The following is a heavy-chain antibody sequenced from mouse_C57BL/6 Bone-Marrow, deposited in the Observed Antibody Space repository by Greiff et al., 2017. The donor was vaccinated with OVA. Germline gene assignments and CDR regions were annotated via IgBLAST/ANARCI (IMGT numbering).Heavy chain of an antibody. J-gene: IGHJ3*01. CDR1: GYTFTSYW. D-gene: IGHD1-1*01. V-gene: IGHV1-69*01. CDR3: AREYYGSSDWFAY. CDR2: IDPSDSYT. Sequence: VKLVESGAELVMPGASVKLSCKASGYTFTSYWMHWVKQRPGQGLEWIGEIDPSDSYTNYNQKFKGKSTLTVDKSSSTAYMQLSSLTSEDSAVYYCAREYYGSSDWFAYWGQGTLVTVSA.